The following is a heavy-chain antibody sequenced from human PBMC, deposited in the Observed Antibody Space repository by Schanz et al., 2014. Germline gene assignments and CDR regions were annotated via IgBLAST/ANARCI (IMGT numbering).Heavy chain of an antibody. CDR3: ARDLISSGWYA. D-gene: IGHD6-19*01. CDR2: IIPILGIA. V-gene: IGHV1-69*04. Sequence: QVQLVQSGAEVKKPGSSVKVSCKASGGTFSGYSISWVRQAPGQGLEWMGRIIPILGIANYAQKFQGRVTNTADKSTSTAYMDLISLRPEDTAVYYCARDLISSGWYAWGQGTLVTVSS. J-gene: IGHJ4*02. CDR1: GGTFSGYS.